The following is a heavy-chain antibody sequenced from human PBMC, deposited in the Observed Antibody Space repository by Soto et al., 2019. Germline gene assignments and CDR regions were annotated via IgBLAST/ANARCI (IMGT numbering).Heavy chain of an antibody. CDR2: ISYDGSNK. V-gene: IGHV3-30*03. J-gene: IGHJ6*03. CDR1: GFTFSSYG. D-gene: IGHD4-17*01. Sequence: GGSLRLSCAASGFTFSSYGMHWVRQAPGKGLEWVAVISYDGSNKYYADSVKGRFTISRDNSKNTLYLQMNSLRAEDTAVYYCARKPLTTVLMDVWGKGTTVTVSS. CDR3: ARKPLTTVLMDV.